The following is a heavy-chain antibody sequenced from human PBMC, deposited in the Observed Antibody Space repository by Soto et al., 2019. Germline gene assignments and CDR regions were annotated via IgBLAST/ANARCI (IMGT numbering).Heavy chain of an antibody. CDR2: IYYSGST. J-gene: IGHJ4*02. Sequence: QVQLQQSGPGLVKPSQTLSLTCAVSGGSISSGDYYWSWIRQPPGKGLEWIGYIYYSGSTYYNPSLKSRVTMSVDTSKNQFSLKLSSVTAADTAVYYCARGELSFYFDSWGPGTLVTVSS. D-gene: IGHD3-16*02. V-gene: IGHV4-30-4*01. CDR1: GGSISSGDYY. CDR3: ARGELSFYFDS.